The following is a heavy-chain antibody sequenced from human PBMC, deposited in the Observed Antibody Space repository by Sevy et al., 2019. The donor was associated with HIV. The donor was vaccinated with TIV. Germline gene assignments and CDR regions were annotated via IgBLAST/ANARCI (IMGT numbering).Heavy chain of an antibody. CDR1: GFTFDGYV. D-gene: IGHD5-18*01. J-gene: IGHJ3*02. CDR2: ITGNSAII. CDR3: AKARTYGQLWDAFDI. Sequence: GGSLRLSCAASGFTFDGYVMHWVRQAPGKGLEWVSGITGNSAIIDYADSVKGRFTISRDNAKNSLFLQMNSLRAEDMALYYCAKARTYGQLWDAFDIWGQGTMVTVSS. V-gene: IGHV3-9*03.